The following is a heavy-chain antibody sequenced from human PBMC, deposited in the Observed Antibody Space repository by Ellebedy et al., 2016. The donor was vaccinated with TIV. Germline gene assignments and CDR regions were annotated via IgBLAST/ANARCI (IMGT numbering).Heavy chain of an antibody. CDR1: GGSISSYY. CDR2: IYYSGST. D-gene: IGHD1-1*01. Sequence: MPSETLSLTCTVSGGSISSYYWSRIRQPPGKGLEWIGYIYYSGSTNYNPSLKSRVTISVDTSKNQFSLKLSSVTAADTAVYYCARLDGWNALTPSGAYYYYYGMDVWGQGTTVTVSS. J-gene: IGHJ6*02. V-gene: IGHV4-59*08. CDR3: ARLDGWNALTPSGAYYYYYGMDV.